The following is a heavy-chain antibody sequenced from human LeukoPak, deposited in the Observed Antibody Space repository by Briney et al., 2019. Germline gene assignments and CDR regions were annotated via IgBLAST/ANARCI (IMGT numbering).Heavy chain of an antibody. J-gene: IGHJ4*02. D-gene: IGHD1-26*01. V-gene: IGHV3-21*06. CDR1: GFTFSSYS. Sequence: GGSLRLSCAASGFTFSSYSMNWVRQAPGKGLEWVSFISSSSTYIYYADSLKGRFTISRDNAKNSLYLQMNSLRAEDTAVYYCARDGVAELMSALDIWGQGILVTVSS. CDR3: ARDGVAELMSALDI. CDR2: ISSSSTYI.